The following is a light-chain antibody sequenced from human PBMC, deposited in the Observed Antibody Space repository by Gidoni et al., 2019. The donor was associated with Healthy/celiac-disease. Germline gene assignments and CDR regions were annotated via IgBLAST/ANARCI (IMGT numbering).Light chain of an antibody. CDR3: QAGDSSNVV. V-gene: IGLV3-1*01. CDR2: QDS. CDR1: KLGDKY. J-gene: IGLJ2*01. Sequence: SYELTQPPSVSVSPGQTASITCSGDKLGDKYACWYQQKPGQSPVLVIYQDSKRPSGIPERFSGPNSGNTATLTIRGSQGKDEGDYYCQAGDSSNVVFGGGNKVTVL.